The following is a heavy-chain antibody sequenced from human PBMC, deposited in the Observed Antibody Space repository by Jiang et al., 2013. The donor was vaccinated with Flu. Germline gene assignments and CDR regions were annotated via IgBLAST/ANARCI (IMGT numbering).Heavy chain of an antibody. J-gene: IGHJ6*01. V-gene: IGHV4-30-4*01. Sequence: GSGLVKPSQTLSLTCTVSGGSISSGDYYWSWIRQPPGKGLEWIGCIYYSGSTYYNPSLKSRVTISVDTSKNQFSLKLSSVTAADTAVYYCARFGQRGVSPYYGMDVWGPRDHGHRLL. D-gene: IGHD3-10*01. CDR1: GGSISSGDYY. CDR2: IYYSGST. CDR3: ARFGQRGVSPYYGMDV.